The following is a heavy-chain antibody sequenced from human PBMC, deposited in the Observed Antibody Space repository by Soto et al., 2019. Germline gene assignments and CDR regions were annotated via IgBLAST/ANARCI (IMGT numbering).Heavy chain of an antibody. Sequence: EVQLLESGGDLIQPGGSLRLSCAASGFTFSSYAMSWVRQAPGKGLEWVLAISGSGGSTYYADSVRGRFTISRDNYKHTVKLQMNSRRAADTAVYYCAKDSLVGGDFAHWGQGTLVTVSS. J-gene: IGHJ4*02. CDR1: GFTFSSYA. CDR3: AKDSLVGGDFAH. CDR2: ISGSGGST. V-gene: IGHV3-23*01. D-gene: IGHD1-26*01.